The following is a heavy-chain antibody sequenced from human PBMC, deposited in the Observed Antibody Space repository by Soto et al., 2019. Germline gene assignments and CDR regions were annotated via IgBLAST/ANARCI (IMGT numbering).Heavy chain of an antibody. J-gene: IGHJ3*02. D-gene: IGHD3-22*01. Sequence: QVQLVQSGAEVKKPGASVKVSCKASGYTFTSYAMHWVRQAPGQRLEWMGWINAGNGNTKYSQKFQGRVTITRDTSASTAYMELSCLRSEDTAVYYCTRVLIVSRAFDIWGQGTMVTVSS. V-gene: IGHV1-3*01. CDR3: TRVLIVSRAFDI. CDR1: GYTFTSYA. CDR2: INAGNGNT.